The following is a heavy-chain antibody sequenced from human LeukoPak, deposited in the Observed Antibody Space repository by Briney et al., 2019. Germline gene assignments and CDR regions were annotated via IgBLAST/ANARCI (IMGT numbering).Heavy chain of an antibody. CDR3: ARGLIYDFWSGYSLDY. CDR1: GGPFSGYY. D-gene: IGHD3-3*01. J-gene: IGHJ4*02. Sequence: SETLSLTCAVYGGPFSGYYWSWIRQPPGKGLEWIGEINHSGSTNYNPSLKSRVTISVDTSKNQFSLKLSSVTAADTAVYYCARGLIYDFWSGYSLDYWGQGTLVTVSS. CDR2: INHSGST. V-gene: IGHV4-34*01.